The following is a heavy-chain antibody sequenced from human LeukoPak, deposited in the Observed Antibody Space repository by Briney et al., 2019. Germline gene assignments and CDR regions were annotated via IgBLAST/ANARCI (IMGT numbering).Heavy chain of an antibody. CDR1: GYTFTSYA. CDR3: ASHDTNSSSWYYFDY. J-gene: IGHJ4*02. CDR2: INTNTGNP. D-gene: IGHD6-13*01. Sequence: GASVKVSCKASGYTFTSYAMNWVRQAPGQGLEWMGWINTNTGNPTYAQGFTGRFVFSLDTSVSTAYLQISSLKAEDTAVYYCASHDTNSSSWYYFDYWGQGTLVTVSS. V-gene: IGHV7-4-1*02.